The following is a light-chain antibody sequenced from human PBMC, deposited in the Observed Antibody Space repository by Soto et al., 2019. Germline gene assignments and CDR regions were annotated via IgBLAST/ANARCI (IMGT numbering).Light chain of an antibody. V-gene: IGKV1-39*01. Sequence: DIQMTQSPSSLSASVGYRFSLTCRASQSISTYLNWYQQKPGKAPKLLIYAASSLQSGVPSRFIGSGSGTDYTLTISSLEPEDSAVYYCHQRQSWPRTFGQGTTGDIK. CDR3: HQRQSWPRT. CDR2: AAS. J-gene: IGKJ1*01. CDR1: QSISTY.